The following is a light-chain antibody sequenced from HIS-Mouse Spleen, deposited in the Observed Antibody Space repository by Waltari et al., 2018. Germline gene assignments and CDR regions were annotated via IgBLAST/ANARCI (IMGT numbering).Light chain of an antibody. V-gene: IGLV2-14*03. CDR2: DVS. CDR3: SSYTSSSTWV. CDR1: SSDVGGYNY. J-gene: IGLJ3*02. Sequence: QSALTQPASVSGSPGQSITIPCTGTSSDVGGYNYVSWYQQHPGKAPNLMIYDVSNRPSGVSNRFSGSKSGNTASLTISGLQAEDEADYYCSSYTSSSTWVFGGGTKLTVL.